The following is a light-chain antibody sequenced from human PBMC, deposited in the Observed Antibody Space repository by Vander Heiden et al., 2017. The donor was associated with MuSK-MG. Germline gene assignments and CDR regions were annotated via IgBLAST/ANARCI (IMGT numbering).Light chain of an antibody. V-gene: IGLV6-57*01. CDR2: EDN. J-gene: IGLJ2*01. Sequence: FMLPPSHSVSELPVTTGTNSCTRSRGSIGSSFVQWYQQRTGSSPTTVIYEDNQSPSEVPARFSGSIDSSSNSASLTIAGLTTEDEADYYCQSYDSSNVVFGGGTKLTVL. CDR3: QSYDSSNVV. CDR1: RGSIGSSF.